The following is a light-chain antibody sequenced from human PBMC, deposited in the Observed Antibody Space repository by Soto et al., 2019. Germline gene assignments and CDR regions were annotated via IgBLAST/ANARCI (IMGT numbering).Light chain of an antibody. V-gene: IGKV3-15*01. Sequence: EIVITQSLPTLSVSPGEKVTLSCRASQSVSNNLVWYQQKPGQAPRLLMYGSSIRATGIPARFSGSGSGTEFTLTISSLQSEDFAVYYCQQYNNWPSWTFGQGTKVDIK. CDR2: GSS. CDR1: QSVSNN. J-gene: IGKJ1*01. CDR3: QQYNNWPSWT.